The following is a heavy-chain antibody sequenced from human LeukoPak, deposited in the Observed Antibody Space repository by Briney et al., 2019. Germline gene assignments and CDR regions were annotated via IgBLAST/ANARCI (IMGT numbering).Heavy chain of an antibody. Sequence: SETLSLTCTVSGGSISSDNYYWGWIRQPPGKGLEWLGSIYYSGTTYYNPSLESRVTISVDTSKNQFSLKLSSVTAADTAVYFCARGVALNYYYYYMDVWGKGTTVTVSS. CDR1: GGSISSDNYY. D-gene: IGHD6-13*01. J-gene: IGHJ6*03. CDR2: IYYSGTT. V-gene: IGHV4-39*07. CDR3: ARGVALNYYYYYMDV.